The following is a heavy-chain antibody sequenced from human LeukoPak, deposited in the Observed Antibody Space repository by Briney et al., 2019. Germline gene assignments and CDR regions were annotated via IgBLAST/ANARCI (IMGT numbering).Heavy chain of an antibody. J-gene: IGHJ5*02. Sequence: SETLSLTCTVSGGSISSSSYYWGWIRQPPGKGLEWIGSTYYSGSTYYNPSLKSRVTISVDTSKNQFSLKLSSVTAADTAVYYCARAEDRSSWYKGGGDHDNWFDPWGQGTLVTVSS. V-gene: IGHV4-39*07. CDR3: ARAEDRSSWYKGGGDHDNWFDP. CDR1: GGSISSSSYY. D-gene: IGHD6-13*01. CDR2: TYYSGST.